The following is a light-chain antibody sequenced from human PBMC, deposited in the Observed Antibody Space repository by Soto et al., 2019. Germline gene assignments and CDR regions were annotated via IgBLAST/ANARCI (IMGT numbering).Light chain of an antibody. CDR1: QSTTGW. Sequence: DIQMTQSPSTLSASIGDRVTITCRASQSTTGWLAWYQQKPGKAPKLLIYGTSSLETGVPARFSGSGSVTEFTLTITYMQLDDFATFYCKQYSHSAYSFGQGTKLEIK. CDR2: GTS. V-gene: IGKV1-5*03. CDR3: KQYSHSAYS. J-gene: IGKJ2*03.